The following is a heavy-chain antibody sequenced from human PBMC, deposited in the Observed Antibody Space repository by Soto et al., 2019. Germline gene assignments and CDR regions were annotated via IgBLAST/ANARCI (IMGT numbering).Heavy chain of an antibody. V-gene: IGHV3-33*01. CDR3: ARDGAYCSRPTCYVYYYYGMDV. Sequence: QVQLVESGGGVVQPGRSLRLSCAASGFTFSSYGMHRVRQTPGKGLEWVAGIWYDGSNKDYADSVKGRFTSSRDNSKNTMYLQMNRLRAEDTAVYYCARDGAYCSRPTCYVYYYYGMDVWGQGTTVTVSS. CDR1: GFTFSSYG. CDR2: IWYDGSNK. D-gene: IGHD2-2*01. J-gene: IGHJ6*02.